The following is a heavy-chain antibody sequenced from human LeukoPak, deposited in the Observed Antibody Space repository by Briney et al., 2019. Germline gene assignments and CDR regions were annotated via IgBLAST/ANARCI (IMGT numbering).Heavy chain of an antibody. CDR3: ARGMTTAGDFDY. D-gene: IGHD4-17*01. V-gene: IGHV1-69*05. Sequence: ASVKVSCKASGGTFSSYAISWVRQAPGQGLEWMGGIIPIFGTANYAQKFQGRVTITTDESTSTAYMELSSLRSEDTAVYYCARGMTTAGDFDYWGQGTLVTVSS. CDR2: IIPIFGTA. CDR1: GGTFSSYA. J-gene: IGHJ4*02.